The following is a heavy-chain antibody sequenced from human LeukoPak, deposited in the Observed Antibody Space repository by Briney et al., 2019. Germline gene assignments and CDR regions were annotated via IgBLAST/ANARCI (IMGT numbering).Heavy chain of an antibody. D-gene: IGHD3-10*01. Sequence: PSETLSLTCTVSGGSISSYYWSWIRQPPGKGLEWIGYIYYSGSTNYNPSLKSRVTISVDTSKNQFSLKLSSVTAADTAVYYCAREIHYYGSGTNWFDPWGQGTLVTVSS. CDR3: AREIHYYGSGTNWFDP. V-gene: IGHV4-59*01. J-gene: IGHJ5*02. CDR1: GGSISSYY. CDR2: IYYSGST.